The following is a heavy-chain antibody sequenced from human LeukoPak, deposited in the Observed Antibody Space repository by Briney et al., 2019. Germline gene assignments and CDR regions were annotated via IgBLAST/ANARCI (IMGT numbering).Heavy chain of an antibody. Sequence: SETLSLTCTVSGGSISSGGYYWSWIRQHPGKGLEWIGYIYYSGSTNYNPSLKSRVTISVDTSKNQFSLKLSSVTAADTAVYYCARGIGYYSRRYYYYYGMDVWGQGTTVTVSS. CDR3: ARGIGYYSRRYYYYYGMDV. V-gene: IGHV4-61*08. CDR2: IYYSGST. J-gene: IGHJ6*02. CDR1: GGSISSGGYY. D-gene: IGHD3-22*01.